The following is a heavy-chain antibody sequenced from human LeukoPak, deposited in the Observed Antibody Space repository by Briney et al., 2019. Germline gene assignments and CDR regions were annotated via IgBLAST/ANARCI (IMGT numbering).Heavy chain of an antibody. Sequence: PSETLSLTCAVYGGSFSGYYWSWIRQPPGKGLEWIGEINHSGGTNYNPSLKSRVTISVDTSKNQFSLKLSSVTAADTAVYYCAREWNHYYGMDVWGQGTTVTVSS. D-gene: IGHD1-14*01. J-gene: IGHJ6*02. CDR3: AREWNHYYGMDV. V-gene: IGHV4-34*01. CDR1: GGSFSGYY. CDR2: INHSGGT.